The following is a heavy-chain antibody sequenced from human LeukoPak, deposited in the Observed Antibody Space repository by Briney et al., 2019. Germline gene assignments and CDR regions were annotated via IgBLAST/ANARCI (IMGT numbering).Heavy chain of an antibody. CDR3: ARETTLGPTSRMDV. Sequence: PSETLSLTCSVSGGSVSSGRYYWTWIRQPAGKGLEWIVRFYTSGSTNYNPSLESRVTISIDTSKNQFSLKLSSVTAADTAVYYCARETTLGPTSRMDVWGKGTTVTVSS. CDR2: FYTSGST. CDR1: GGSVSSGRYY. D-gene: IGHD1-26*01. J-gene: IGHJ6*04. V-gene: IGHV4-61*02.